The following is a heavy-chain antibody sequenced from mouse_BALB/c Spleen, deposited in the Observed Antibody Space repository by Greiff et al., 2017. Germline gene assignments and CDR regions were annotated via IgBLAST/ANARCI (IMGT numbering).Heavy chain of an antibody. V-gene: IGHV1-87*01. Sequence: QVQLKQSGAELARPGDSVKLSCKASGYTFTSYWMQWVKQRPGQGLEWIGAIYPGAGDTRYTQKFKGQATLTADKSSSTAYMQLSSLASEDSAVYNCARRYAPPYGDAMDYWGQGTSVTVSS. CDR2: IYPGAGDT. J-gene: IGHJ4*01. CDR3: ARRYAPPYGDAMDY. CDR1: GYTFTSYW. D-gene: IGHD1-1*01.